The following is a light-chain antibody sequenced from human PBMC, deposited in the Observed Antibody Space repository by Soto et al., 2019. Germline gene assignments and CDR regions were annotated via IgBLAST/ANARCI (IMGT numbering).Light chain of an antibody. CDR1: SSDVGGHNA. CDR3: SSFTSSITSV. CDR2: DVT. Sequence: ALTQPASVSGSPGQSITISCTGTSSDVGGHNAVSWYRQDPGKAPKLVIYDVTNRPSGVSNRFSGSKSGNTASLTISGLQTEDEADYYCSSFTSSITSVFGTGTKVTVL. J-gene: IGLJ1*01. V-gene: IGLV2-14*01.